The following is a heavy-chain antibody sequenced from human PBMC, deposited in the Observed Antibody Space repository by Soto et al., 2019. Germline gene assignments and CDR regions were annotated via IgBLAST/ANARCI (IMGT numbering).Heavy chain of an antibody. V-gene: IGHV4-31*03. CDR2: IYYTGSS. CDR1: GGSISSGAYY. CDR3: ARAYDSGSFQLDY. J-gene: IGHJ4*02. D-gene: IGHD3-10*01. Sequence: QVQLQESGPGLVKPSQTLSLTCTVSGGSISSGAYYWTWIRQHPGKGLEWIGYIYYTGSSYYNPSLKSRMTISPDTSKNQFSLRLSSVTAADTAVYYCARAYDSGSFQLDYWGQGTLVTVSS.